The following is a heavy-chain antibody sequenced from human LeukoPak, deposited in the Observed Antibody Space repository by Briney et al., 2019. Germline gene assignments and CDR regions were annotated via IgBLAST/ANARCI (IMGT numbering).Heavy chain of an antibody. CDR3: AKDILRYFDSSFDF. CDR2: ISYDGSNK. D-gene: IGHD3-9*01. J-gene: IGHJ4*02. CDR1: GFTFSSYA. Sequence: GGSLRLSCAASGFTFSSYAMHWVRQAPGKGLEWVAVISYDGSNKYYADSVKGRFTISRDNYQNTLYLQMKSLRAEDTAVYYCAKDILRYFDSSFDFWGQGTLVTVSS. V-gene: IGHV3-30*04.